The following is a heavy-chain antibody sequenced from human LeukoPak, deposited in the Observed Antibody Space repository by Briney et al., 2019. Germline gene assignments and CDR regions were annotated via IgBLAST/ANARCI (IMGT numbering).Heavy chain of an antibody. V-gene: IGHV3-23*01. CDR1: GFTFSDYY. D-gene: IGHD1-26*01. J-gene: IGHJ4*02. Sequence: GGSLRLSCAASGFTFSDYYMSWIRQAPGKGLEWVSAISGSGGSTYYADSVKGRFTISRDNSNNTLYLQMHGLRPEDTAIYYCAKDHVSSGSFSGAGFDYWGQGTLVTVSS. CDR3: AKDHVSSGSFSGAGFDY. CDR2: ISGSGGST.